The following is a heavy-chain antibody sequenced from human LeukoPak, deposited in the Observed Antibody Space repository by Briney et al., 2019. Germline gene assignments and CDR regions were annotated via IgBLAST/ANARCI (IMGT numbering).Heavy chain of an antibody. CDR3: AKDQHGYDKPIDY. D-gene: IGHD5-12*01. CDR2: ISGSGIST. CDR1: GFTFNIYA. J-gene: IGHJ4*02. Sequence: PGGSLRLSCAASGFTFNIYAMNWVRQASGKGLKWVSTISGSGISTYYADSVKGRFTVSRDNSKNTLYLQMNSLRAEDPAVYFCAKDQHGYDKPIDYWGQGTLVTVSS. V-gene: IGHV3-23*01.